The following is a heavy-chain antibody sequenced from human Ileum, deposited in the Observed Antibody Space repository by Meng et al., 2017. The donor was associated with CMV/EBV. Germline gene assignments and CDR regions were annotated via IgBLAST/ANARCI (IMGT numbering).Heavy chain of an antibody. D-gene: IGHD3-3*01. CDR3: ARNVGFYSSQIAY. CDR2: VYYSGTT. J-gene: IGHJ4*02. V-gene: IGHV4-39*07. Sequence: QLRLQESGPGLGKPSETLSLPCTASGGSTTSSTYYWGWIRQPPGKGLEWIGSVYYSGTTYYNPSLKSRVNMSIDTSKNRFSLKLSSATAADTAVYYCARNVGFYSSQIAYWGQGALVTVAS. CDR1: GGSTTSSTYY.